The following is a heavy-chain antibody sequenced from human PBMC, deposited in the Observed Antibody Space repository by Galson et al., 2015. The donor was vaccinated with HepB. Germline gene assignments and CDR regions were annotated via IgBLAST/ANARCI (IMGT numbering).Heavy chain of an antibody. J-gene: IGHJ4*02. CDR1: GFTFDDYA. V-gene: IGHV3-23*01. CDR3: AKANEKGGIYYFDY. Sequence: SLRLSCAASGFTFDDYAMHWVRQAPGKGLEWVSGISGSGGSTYYADSVKGRFTISRDNSKNTLFLQMNSLRAEDTAVYYCAKANEKGGIYYFDYWGQGTLVTVSS. CDR2: ISGSGGST. D-gene: IGHD2-15*01.